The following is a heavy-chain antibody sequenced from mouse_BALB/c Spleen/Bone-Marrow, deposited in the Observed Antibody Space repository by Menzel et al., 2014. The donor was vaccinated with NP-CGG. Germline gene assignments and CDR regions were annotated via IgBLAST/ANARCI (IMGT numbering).Heavy chain of an antibody. J-gene: IGHJ1*01. V-gene: IGHV5-6*01. CDR1: GFTFSSYG. CDR3: ARRGYDNSYWYFGV. Sequence: EVQLVESGGDLVKPGGSLKLSCAASGFTFSSYGMSWVRQTPDKRLEWVATISTGGSQTYYTDSVKGRFTISRDNAKXTLYLQMSSLKSEDSAIYYCARRGYDNSYWYFGVWGAGTTVTVSS. D-gene: IGHD2-3*01. CDR2: ISTGGSQT.